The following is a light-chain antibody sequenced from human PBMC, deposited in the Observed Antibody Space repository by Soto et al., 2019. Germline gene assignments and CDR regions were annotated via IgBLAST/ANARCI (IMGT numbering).Light chain of an antibody. J-gene: IGKJ1*01. CDR1: QSVSTSY. CDR3: QQYNNWPPWT. V-gene: IGKV3-15*01. Sequence: DIVLTQSPGTLSLSPGDRATLPCRASQSVSTSYLAWYQQKPGQAPRLLIYGASTRATGIPARFSGSGSGTEFTLTISSLQSEDFAVYYCQQYNNWPPWTFGQGTKVDVK. CDR2: GAS.